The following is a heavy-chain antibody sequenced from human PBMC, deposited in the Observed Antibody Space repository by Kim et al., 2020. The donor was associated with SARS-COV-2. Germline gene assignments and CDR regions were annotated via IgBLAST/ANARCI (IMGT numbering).Heavy chain of an antibody. CDR3: VPLGWVKNNYYYYYMDV. J-gene: IGHJ6*03. D-gene: IGHD3-16*01. CDR2: LSYDGYNK. Sequence: GGSLRLSCVASGFTFSSYAMHWVRQAPGKGLEWVAVLSYDGYNKFYADSVKGRFTISRDTSKDTLYLQMNSLRPEDTAVYYCVPLGWVKNNYYYYYMDVWGKGTTVTVSS. V-gene: IGHV3-30-3*01. CDR1: GFTFSSYA.